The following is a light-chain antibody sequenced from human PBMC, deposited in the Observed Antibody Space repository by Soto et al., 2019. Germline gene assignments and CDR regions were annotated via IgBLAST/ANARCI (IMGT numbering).Light chain of an antibody. CDR1: QSVSSN. CDR2: GAS. Sequence: EIVMTQSPATLSVSPGERATLSCRASQSVSSNLAWYQQKPGKAPRLLIYGASTRATGIPARFSGSGSGTECTLTISSLQSEDFAVYYCQQYNNWPPFTFGPGTKVDIK. CDR3: QQYNNWPPFT. V-gene: IGKV3-15*01. J-gene: IGKJ3*01.